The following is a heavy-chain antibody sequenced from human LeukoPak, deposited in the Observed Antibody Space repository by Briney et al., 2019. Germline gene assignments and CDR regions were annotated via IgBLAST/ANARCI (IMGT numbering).Heavy chain of an antibody. Sequence: AGGSLRLSCAASGFTFSSYAMHWVREAPGRGLEGVAVISYDGSNKYYADFVKGGFNISRDNSKNTLYLQMNSLRAEDTAVYYYAREYGTDYYYGMDVWGQGTTVTVSS. CDR1: GFTFSSYA. V-gene: IGHV3-30*04. J-gene: IGHJ6*02. D-gene: IGHD3/OR15-3a*01. CDR3: AREYGTDYYYGMDV. CDR2: ISYDGSNK.